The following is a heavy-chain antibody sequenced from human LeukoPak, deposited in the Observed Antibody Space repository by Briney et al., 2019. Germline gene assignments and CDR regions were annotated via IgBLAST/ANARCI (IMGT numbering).Heavy chain of an antibody. CDR1: GESVSSKSAT. CDR2: TYYRSKWYN. D-gene: IGHD1-26*01. J-gene: IGHJ4*02. CDR3: ARLGSFEDY. Sequence: SQTLSLTCAISGESVSSKSATWNWIRQSPSRGLEWLGRTYYRSKWYNDYALSVNSRITINPDTSKNQFSLQVNSVTPEDTAVYYCARLGSFEDYWGQGTLVTVSS. V-gene: IGHV6-1*01.